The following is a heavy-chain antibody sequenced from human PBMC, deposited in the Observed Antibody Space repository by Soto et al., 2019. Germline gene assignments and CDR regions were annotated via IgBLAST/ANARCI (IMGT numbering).Heavy chain of an antibody. D-gene: IGHD6-6*01. CDR3: AIGSSSYYDYGMDV. J-gene: IGHJ6*02. CDR2: IYDSGST. CDR1: GDSISRGGYS. Sequence: SETLSLTCAVSGDSISRGGYSWTWIRQPPGKALEWIGNIYDSGSTSYNPSLKSRVTISVDRSKNQFSLKLTSVTAADTAVYFCAIGSSSYYDYGMDVWRQGTTVTVSS. V-gene: IGHV4-30-2*01.